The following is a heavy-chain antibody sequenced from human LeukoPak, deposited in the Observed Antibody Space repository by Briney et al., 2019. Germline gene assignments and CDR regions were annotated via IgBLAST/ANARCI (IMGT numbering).Heavy chain of an antibody. CDR2: ITSSSSTI. CDR1: GFTFSHYS. J-gene: IGHJ4*02. Sequence: PGGSLRLSCAASGFTFSHYSMNWVRQAPGKGLEWISFITSSSSTIYYADSVKGRFTISRDNAKNSLFLQLNSLRAEDTAVYYCARDQGSGWDFDFWGQGTLVTVSS. D-gene: IGHD6-19*01. V-gene: IGHV3-48*01. CDR3: ARDQGSGWDFDF.